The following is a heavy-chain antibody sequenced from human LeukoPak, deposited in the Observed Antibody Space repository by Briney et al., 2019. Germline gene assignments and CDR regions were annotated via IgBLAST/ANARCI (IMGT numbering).Heavy chain of an antibody. CDR1: GFTFSSYS. Sequence: GGSLRLSCAASGFTFSSYSMNWVRQAPGKGLEWVSSISSSSSYIYYADSVKGRFTTSRDNAKNSLYLQMNSLRDEDTAVYYCARPLYYYGSGDDWGQGTLVTVSS. V-gene: IGHV3-21*01. J-gene: IGHJ4*02. CDR3: ARPLYYYGSGDD. D-gene: IGHD3-10*01. CDR2: ISSSSSYI.